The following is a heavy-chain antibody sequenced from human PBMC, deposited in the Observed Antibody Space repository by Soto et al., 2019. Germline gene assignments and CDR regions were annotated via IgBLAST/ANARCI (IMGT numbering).Heavy chain of an antibody. J-gene: IGHJ4*02. Sequence: ASVKVSCKASGYTFTGYYMHGVRQAPGQGLEWMGWINPNSGGTNYAQKFQGRVTMTRDTSISTAYMELSRLRSDDTAVYYCAIISSWHSYFDYWGQGTLVTVSS. D-gene: IGHD6-13*01. CDR2: INPNSGGT. V-gene: IGHV1-2*02. CDR3: AIISSWHSYFDY. CDR1: GYTFTGYY.